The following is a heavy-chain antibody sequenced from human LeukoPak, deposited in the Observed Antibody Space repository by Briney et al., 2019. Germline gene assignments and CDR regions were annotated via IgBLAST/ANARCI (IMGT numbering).Heavy chain of an antibody. D-gene: IGHD6-13*01. CDR3: AKASSSWYSDFDY. CDR1: GFTFRSYG. J-gene: IGHJ4*02. V-gene: IGHV3-30*18. Sequence: AGGSLRLSCAASGFTFRSYGMHWVRQAPGKGLEWVAFISYDGSNKYYADSVKGRFTISRDSAKNTLYLQINSLRAEDSAVYYCAKASSSWYSDFDYWGRGTLVTVSS. CDR2: ISYDGSNK.